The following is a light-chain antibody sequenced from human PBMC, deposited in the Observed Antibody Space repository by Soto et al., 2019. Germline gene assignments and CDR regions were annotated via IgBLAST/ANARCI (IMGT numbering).Light chain of an antibody. CDR3: QSYDSSLTVV. V-gene: IGLV1-40*01. CDR1: RSNIGAGYD. CDR2: GNI. Sequence: QSVLTQPPSVSGAPGQRITISCTGSRSNIGAGYDVHWYQQVPGTAPKLLIYGNINRPSGVPDRFSGSKSGTSASLAITGLQADDEADYYCQSYDSSLTVVFGGRTKLTVL. J-gene: IGLJ2*01.